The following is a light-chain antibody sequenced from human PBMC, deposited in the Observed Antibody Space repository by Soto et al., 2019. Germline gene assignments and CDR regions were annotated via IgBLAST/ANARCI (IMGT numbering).Light chain of an antibody. CDR1: QSVGRN. J-gene: IGKJ3*01. V-gene: IGKV3-15*01. Sequence: EIVVTQSPGILSVSPGDRATLSCRASQSVGRNLAWYQQKPGQAPTLLIYAASTRATGLPARFSGSGSGTDFTRPIISLQSDDFAVYYCQEYSKWPLFTFGPGTRVD. CDR2: AAS. CDR3: QEYSKWPLFT.